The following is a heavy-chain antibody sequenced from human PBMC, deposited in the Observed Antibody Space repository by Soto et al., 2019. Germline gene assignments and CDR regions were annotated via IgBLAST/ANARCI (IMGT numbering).Heavy chain of an antibody. CDR2: ISYDGGNK. CDR3: ARDLRPYETDAY. CDR1: GFSLSNYD. D-gene: IGHD2-21*01. J-gene: IGHJ4*02. Sequence: TGGSLGLSCAVSGFSLSNYDMHWVRQAPGKGLEWLAVISYDGGNKYYADSVRGRFTISRDNAKNTLYVELNSLRTDDTALYYCARDLRPYETDAYWGQGTLVTVSS. V-gene: IGHV3-30-3*01.